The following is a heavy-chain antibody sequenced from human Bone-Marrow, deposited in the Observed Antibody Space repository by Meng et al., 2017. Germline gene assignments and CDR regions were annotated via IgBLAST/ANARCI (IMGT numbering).Heavy chain of an antibody. CDR3: ARGSWLQLWLQDY. J-gene: IGHJ4*02. CDR2: INHSGST. D-gene: IGHD5-18*01. V-gene: IGHV4-34*01. Sequence: QGHLAEGGAGLLKPSVTLPPPCAVDGGSLSGYYWSWIRQPPGKGLEWIGEINHSGSTNYNPSLKSRVTISVDTSKNQFSLKLSSVTAADTAVYYCARGSWLQLWLQDYWGQGTLVTVSS. CDR1: GGSLSGYY.